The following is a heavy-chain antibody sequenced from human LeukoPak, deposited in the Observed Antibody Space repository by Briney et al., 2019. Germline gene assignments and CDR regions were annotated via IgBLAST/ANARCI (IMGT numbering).Heavy chain of an antibody. D-gene: IGHD4/OR15-4a*01. CDR2: INHSGST. V-gene: IGHV4-34*01. J-gene: IGHJ4*02. Sequence: SETLSLTCAVYGGSFSGYYWSWIRQPPGKGLEWIGEINHSGSTNYNPSLKSRVTISVDTSKNQFSLQLSSVTAADTAVYYCARLSGRDYYFDYWGQGTLVTVSS. CDR1: GGSFSGYY. CDR3: ARLSGRDYYFDY.